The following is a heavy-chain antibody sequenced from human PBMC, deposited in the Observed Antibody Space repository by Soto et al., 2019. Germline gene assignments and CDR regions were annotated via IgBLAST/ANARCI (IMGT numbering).Heavy chain of an antibody. V-gene: IGHV1-2*02. Sequence: QVQLVQSGDEVKKSGASLKVSCKASGYTFTGYYIHWVRQAPGQGLEWMGWINPKSGDTNYAQKFQGRVSMPSDPSITTAYMEVSRLKSDDTAVYYCAIGSPRMGALPTYWGQGTLVTVSS. J-gene: IGHJ4*02. CDR3: AIGSPRMGALPTY. CDR2: INPKSGDT. CDR1: GYTFTGYY. D-gene: IGHD1-26*01.